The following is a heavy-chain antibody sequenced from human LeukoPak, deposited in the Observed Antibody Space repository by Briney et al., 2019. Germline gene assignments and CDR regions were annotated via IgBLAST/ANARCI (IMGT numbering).Heavy chain of an antibody. Sequence: AASVKVSCKASGYTFRSYEINWVRQAPGQGLEWVGWIHPNSGKTGYAQKFQGRVTMTRDTSTETAFMELSSLKFDDTAIFYCARGNYGGNRYFDIWGQGTLVTVSS. V-gene: IGHV1-8*01. J-gene: IGHJ4*02. CDR1: GYTFRSYE. CDR2: IHPNSGKT. CDR3: ARGNYGGNRYFDI. D-gene: IGHD4-23*01.